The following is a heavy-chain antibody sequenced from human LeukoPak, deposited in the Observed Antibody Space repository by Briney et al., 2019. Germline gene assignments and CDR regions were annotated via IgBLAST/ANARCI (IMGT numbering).Heavy chain of an antibody. CDR2: ISGSGDST. J-gene: IGHJ4*02. CDR1: GFTFTTYA. CDR3: AKAHYIHFLDY. Sequence: GGSLRLSCAASGFTFTTYAMSWVRQAPGKGLEWVSAISGSGDSTYYADSVKGRFTISGDNSKNTLYLQVNSLRAEDTAVYYCAKAHYIHFLDYWGQGTLVTVSS. V-gene: IGHV3-23*01. D-gene: IGHD2/OR15-2a*01.